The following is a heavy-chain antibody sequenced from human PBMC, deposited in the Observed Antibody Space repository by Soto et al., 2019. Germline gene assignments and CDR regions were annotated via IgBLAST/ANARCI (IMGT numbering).Heavy chain of an antibody. CDR2: MHHTGST. CDR1: GDSISSSNW. CDR3: AAASSCRLDY. D-gene: IGHD6-13*01. Sequence: QVQLQESGPGLVRPSGTLSLTCTVSGDSISSSNWWSWVRQPPGKGLEWIGEMHHTGSTNYNPSLESRVSISLDKSKNRFSLNLSSVTVADTAVYYCAAASSCRLDYWGQGALITVSS. J-gene: IGHJ4*02. V-gene: IGHV4-4*02.